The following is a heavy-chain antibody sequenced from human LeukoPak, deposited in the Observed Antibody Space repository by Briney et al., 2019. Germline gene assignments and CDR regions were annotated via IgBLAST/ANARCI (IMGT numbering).Heavy chain of an antibody. V-gene: IGHV3-21*01. CDR3: ARDTPTAYSSSSDDYYYYYGMDV. CDR1: GFTFSSYS. CDR2: ISSSSSYI. J-gene: IGHJ6*02. D-gene: IGHD6-6*01. Sequence: PGGSLRLSCAASGFTFSSYSMNWVRQAPGKGLEGVSSISSSSSYIYYADSVKGRFTISRDNAKNSLYLQMNSLRAEDTAVYYCARDTPTAYSSSSDDYYYYYGMDVWGQGTTVTVSS.